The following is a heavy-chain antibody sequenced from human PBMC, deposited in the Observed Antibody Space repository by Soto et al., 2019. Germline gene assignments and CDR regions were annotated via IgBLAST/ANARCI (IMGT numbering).Heavy chain of an antibody. CDR3: ARKPEIRGPGANWDEFYGIGV. CDR2: IWYDGSNK. J-gene: IGHJ6*02. D-gene: IGHD2-2*01. Sequence: QVQLVESGGGVVQPGRSLRLSCAASGFTFSSYGMHWVRQAPGKGLEWVAVIWYDGSNKYYADSVKGRFTISRDNSKNTQLLTMNRLRAEETAGEYWARKPEIRGPGANWDEFYGIGVWGQGTTVTVSS. V-gene: IGHV3-33*01. CDR1: GFTFSSYG.